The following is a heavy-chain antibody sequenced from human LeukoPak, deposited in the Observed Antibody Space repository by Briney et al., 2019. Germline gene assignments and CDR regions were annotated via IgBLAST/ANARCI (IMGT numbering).Heavy chain of an antibody. D-gene: IGHD2-21*02. V-gene: IGHV1-69*13. Sequence: GASVKVSCKASGGTFSSYAISWVRQAPGQGLEWMGGIIPIFGTANYAQKFQGRVTNTADESTSTAYMELSSLRSEDTAVYYCASNIVVVTATQYFQHWGQGTLDTVSS. CDR1: GGTFSSYA. J-gene: IGHJ1*01. CDR2: IIPIFGTA. CDR3: ASNIVVVTATQYFQH.